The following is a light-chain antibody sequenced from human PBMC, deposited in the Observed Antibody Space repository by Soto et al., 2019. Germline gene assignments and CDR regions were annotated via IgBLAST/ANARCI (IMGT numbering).Light chain of an antibody. J-gene: IGKJ1*01. CDR1: QSVSSSY. CDR2: GPS. CDR3: QQYGSSPWT. Sequence: EIVLTQSPGTLSLSPGERATLSCRASQSVSSSYLAWYQQKPGQAPRLLIYGPSNRPTGIPDRFSGSGSGTDFTLTISRLEPEDFAVYYCQQYGSSPWTFGQGTKLEIK. V-gene: IGKV3-20*01.